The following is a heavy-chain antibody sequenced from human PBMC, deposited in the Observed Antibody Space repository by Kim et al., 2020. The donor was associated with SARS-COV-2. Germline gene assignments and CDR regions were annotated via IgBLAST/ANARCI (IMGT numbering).Heavy chain of an antibody. CDR1: GFTFSSYG. Sequence: GGSLRLSCAASGFTFSSYGMHWVRQAPGKGLEWVAVISYDGSNKYYADSVKGRFTISRDNSKNTLYLQMNSLRAEDTAVYYCAKDEALRIAAAGTDYYYGMDVWGQGTTVTVSS. CDR3: AKDEALRIAAAGTDYYYGMDV. CDR2: ISYDGSNK. J-gene: IGHJ6*02. V-gene: IGHV3-30*18. D-gene: IGHD6-13*01.